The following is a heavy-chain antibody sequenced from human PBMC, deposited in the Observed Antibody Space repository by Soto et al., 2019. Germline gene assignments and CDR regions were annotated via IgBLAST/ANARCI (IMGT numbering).Heavy chain of an antibody. D-gene: IGHD1-1*01. J-gene: IGHJ6*03. CDR1: GDSVSGDSAA. Sequence: QVQLQESGPGLVKPSQTLSVSCAISGDSVSGDSAAWNWVRLSPSRGLEWLARTYYRSRLYNDYAVSVRSRIAVNADTSKNQFSLQLTSVTPEDTAIYFCAGTTSHHWLYLDVWGRGTTVTVSS. CDR2: TYYRSRLYN. V-gene: IGHV6-1*01. CDR3: AGTTSHHWLYLDV.